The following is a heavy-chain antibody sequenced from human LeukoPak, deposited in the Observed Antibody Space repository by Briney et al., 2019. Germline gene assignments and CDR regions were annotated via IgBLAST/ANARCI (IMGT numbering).Heavy chain of an antibody. CDR3: ARDKLPNYYDSSALPEDI. Sequence: GASVKVSCKASGYTFTSYYMHWVRQAPGQGLEWMGIINPSGGSTSYAQKFQGRVTMTRDMSTSTVYMELSSLRSEDTAVYYCARDKLPNYYDSSALPEDIWGQGTMVTVSS. D-gene: IGHD3-22*01. CDR1: GYTFTSYY. CDR2: INPSGGST. V-gene: IGHV1-46*01. J-gene: IGHJ3*02.